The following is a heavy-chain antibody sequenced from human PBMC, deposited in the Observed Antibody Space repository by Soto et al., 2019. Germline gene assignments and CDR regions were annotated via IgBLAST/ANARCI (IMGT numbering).Heavy chain of an antibody. D-gene: IGHD3-22*01. CDR3: ARKMPTMIVVVIQNPFDP. CDR1: GGSFSGYY. CDR2: INHSGST. V-gene: IGHV4-34*01. Sequence: PSETLSLTCAVYGGSFSGYYWSWIRQPPGKGLEWIGEINHSGSTNYNPSLKSRVTISVDTSKNQFSLKLSSVTAADTAVYYCARKMPTMIVVVIQNPFDPWGQGTLVT. J-gene: IGHJ5*02.